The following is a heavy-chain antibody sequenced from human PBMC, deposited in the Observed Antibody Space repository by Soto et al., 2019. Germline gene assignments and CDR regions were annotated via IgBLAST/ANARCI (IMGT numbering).Heavy chain of an antibody. CDR3: AKDSPFTPYYQDLDY. D-gene: IGHD3-10*01. Sequence: DVQLLESGGGLVQPGGSLRLSCVASGFTFSTNAMSWVRQAPGKGLEWVSAMDTNGGATYYADSVKGRFTISRDNSQNTLYLQMNSLRAEDTAVYHCAKDSPFTPYYQDLDYWGQGTLVTVSS. CDR2: MDTNGGAT. J-gene: IGHJ4*02. V-gene: IGHV3-23*01. CDR1: GFTFSTNA.